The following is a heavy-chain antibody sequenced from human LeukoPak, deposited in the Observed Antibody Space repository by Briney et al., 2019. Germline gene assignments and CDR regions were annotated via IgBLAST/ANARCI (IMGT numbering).Heavy chain of an antibody. V-gene: IGHV1-18*01. CDR3: ARVLGYDFWSAYYFDY. Sequence: GASVKVSCKASGYTFNSYDISWVRQAPGQGLEWMAWISTYNGNTNYALKVQGRATMTTDTSTSTAYMELRSLRSDDTAVYYCARVLGYDFWSAYYFDYWGQGTLVTVSS. CDR2: ISTYNGNT. D-gene: IGHD3-3*01. CDR1: GYTFNSYD. J-gene: IGHJ4*02.